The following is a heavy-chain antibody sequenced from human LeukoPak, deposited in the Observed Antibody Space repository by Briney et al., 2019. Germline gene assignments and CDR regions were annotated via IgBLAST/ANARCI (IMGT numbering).Heavy chain of an antibody. CDR3: ARDGGGGFDY. CDR2: INPSGGTT. V-gene: IGHV1-46*01. Sequence: ASVKVSCKASGYTFTGYYMHWVRQAPGQGLEWMGIINPSGGTTSYAQKFQGRVTMTRDMSTGTVYMELSSLTSGDTAVYYCARDGGGGFDYWGQGTRVTVSS. D-gene: IGHD3-16*01. J-gene: IGHJ4*02. CDR1: GYTFTGYY.